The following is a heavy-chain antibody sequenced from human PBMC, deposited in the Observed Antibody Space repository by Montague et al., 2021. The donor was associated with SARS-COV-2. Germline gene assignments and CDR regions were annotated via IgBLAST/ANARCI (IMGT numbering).Heavy chain of an antibody. CDR3: AKECGYGSINPTY. CDR1: GDSIKNYF. V-gene: IGHV4-59*01. CDR2: IYYYGNT. Sequence: SETLSLTCTVSGDSIKNYFWSWIRQPPGKGLEWIGYIYYYGNTDYNSSLKSRATISIDTSRNLFSLQLRSVTTADTAVYFCAKECGYGSINPTYWGQGVLVTVSS. J-gene: IGHJ4*02. D-gene: IGHD3-22*01.